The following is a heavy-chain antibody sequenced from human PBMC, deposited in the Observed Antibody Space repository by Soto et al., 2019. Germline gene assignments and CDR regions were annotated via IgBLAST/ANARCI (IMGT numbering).Heavy chain of an antibody. J-gene: IGHJ6*02. CDR1: GCTFSRYA. CDR3: ARVLVVVPAAIYYYGMDV. V-gene: IGHV3-33*08. Sequence: PGVSLRRSWAPAGCTFSRYAMHGVRQAPGKGLGPGAVIWYDESNKYYADSVKGRFTISRDNSKNTLYLQMNSLRAEDTAVYYCARVLVVVPAAIYYYGMDVWGQGTTVTVCS. D-gene: IGHD2-2*01. CDR2: IWYDESNK.